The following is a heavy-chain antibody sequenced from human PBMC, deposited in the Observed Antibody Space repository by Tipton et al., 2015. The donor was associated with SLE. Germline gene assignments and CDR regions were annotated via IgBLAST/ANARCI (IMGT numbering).Heavy chain of an antibody. J-gene: IGHJ4*02. D-gene: IGHD1-1*01. Sequence: TLSLTCAVSGFSVSSAYSWGWIRQSPGKGLEWIGIASHSGNTYYNPTLKRRVRILLDTSKNQLSLKLRSVTATDTAMYYCARDPEQLGHFDYWGQGTLVTVSS. CDR3: ARDPEQLGHFDY. V-gene: IGHV4-38-2*02. CDR2: ASHSGNT. CDR1: GFSVSSAYS.